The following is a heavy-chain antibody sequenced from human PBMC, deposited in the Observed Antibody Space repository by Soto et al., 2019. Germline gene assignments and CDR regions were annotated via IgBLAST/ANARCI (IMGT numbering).Heavy chain of an antibody. D-gene: IGHD5-18*01. V-gene: IGHV3-30-3*01. Sequence: GGSLRLSCAASGFTFTSYAMHWVRQAPGKGLEWVAVISYDGSNKYYADSVKGRFTISRDNSKNTLYLQMNSLRVEDTAVYYCASPHTYGYFDHWGQGTLVTVSS. J-gene: IGHJ4*02. CDR3: ASPHTYGYFDH. CDR2: ISYDGSNK. CDR1: GFTFTSYA.